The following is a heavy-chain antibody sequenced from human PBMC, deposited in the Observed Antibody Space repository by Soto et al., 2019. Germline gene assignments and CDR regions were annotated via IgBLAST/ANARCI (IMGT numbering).Heavy chain of an antibody. CDR3: ARAAFQRYFDWLLAYYFDY. V-gene: IGHV4-34*01. Sequence: SETLSLTCAVYGGSFSGYYWSWIRQPPGKGLEWIGEINHSGSTNYNPSLKSRVTISVDTSKNQFSLKLSSVTAADTAVYYCARAAFQRYFDWLLAYYFDYWGQGTLVTVSS. CDR1: GGSFSGYY. J-gene: IGHJ4*02. CDR2: INHSGST. D-gene: IGHD3-9*01.